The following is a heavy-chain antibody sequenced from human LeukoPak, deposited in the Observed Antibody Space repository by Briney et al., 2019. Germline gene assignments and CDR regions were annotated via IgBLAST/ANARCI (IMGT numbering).Heavy chain of an antibody. V-gene: IGHV4-30-4*02. Sequence: SETLSLTCAVSGGSISSGDYYWSWIRQPPGKGLEWIGYIYYSGSTYYNPSLKSRVTISVDTSKNQFSLKLSSVTAADTAVYYCARAPNKDGHYYYYGMDVWGQGTTVTVSS. CDR2: IYYSGST. J-gene: IGHJ6*02. CDR3: ARAPNKDGHYYYYGMDV. D-gene: IGHD2-8*01. CDR1: GGSISSGDYY.